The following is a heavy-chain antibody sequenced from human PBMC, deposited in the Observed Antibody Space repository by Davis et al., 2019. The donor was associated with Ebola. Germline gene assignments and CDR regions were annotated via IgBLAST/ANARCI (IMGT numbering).Heavy chain of an antibody. CDR3: ARRGRARGMDV. CDR1: GGSISSYY. V-gene: IGHV4-59*08. Sequence: MPSETLSLTCTVSGGSISSYYWSWIRQPPGKGLEWIGSIYYSGSTNYNPSLKSRVTISVDTSKNQFSLKLSSVTAADTAVYYCARRGRARGMDVWGQGTTVTVSS. J-gene: IGHJ6*02. CDR2: IYYSGST.